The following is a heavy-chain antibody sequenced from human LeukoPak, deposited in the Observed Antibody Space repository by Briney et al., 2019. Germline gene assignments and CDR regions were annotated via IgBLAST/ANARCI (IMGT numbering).Heavy chain of an antibody. CDR1: SGSIISHY. J-gene: IGHJ4*02. V-gene: IGHV4-4*07. CDR2: IYTSGST. D-gene: IGHD1-1*01. CDR3: STVRTTDTDYFDY. Sequence: SETLSLTCTVSSGSIISHYWTWIRQPAGKGLEWLGRIYTSGSTRYNPSLKSRLTMSVDTSKTQVSLNLSSVTAADTAVYYCSTVRTTDTDYFDYWGQGTLVTVSS.